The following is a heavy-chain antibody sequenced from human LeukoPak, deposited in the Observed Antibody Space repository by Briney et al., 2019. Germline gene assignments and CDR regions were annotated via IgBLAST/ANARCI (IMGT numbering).Heavy chain of an antibody. V-gene: IGHV1-8*01. CDR2: IDPNRGNP. D-gene: IGHD3-9*01. Sequence: GASVKVSCKASGYTLPSYDIHLVRKANGQGLELMGMIDPNRGNPSYAQKFQGRVTMTRNTSISTAYMELSSLRSEDTAVYYCATALPREGRYFDWLSPYYYYGMDVWGQGTTVTVSS. J-gene: IGHJ6*02. CDR3: ATALPREGRYFDWLSPYYYYGMDV. CDR1: GYTLPSYD.